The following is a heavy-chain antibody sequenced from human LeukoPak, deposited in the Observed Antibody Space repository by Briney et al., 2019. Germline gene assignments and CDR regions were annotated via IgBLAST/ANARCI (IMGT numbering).Heavy chain of an antibody. CDR2: ISNSGGST. V-gene: IGHV3-23*01. CDR3: AKGQLAHDY. CDR1: GFTFSIFA. D-gene: IGHD6-6*01. J-gene: IGHJ4*02. Sequence: GGSLRLSCAASGFTFSIFAMSWVRQAPGKGLEWVSAISNSGGSTHYADSVKGRFAISRDNSKNTLYLQVNSLTAVDTAVYYCAKGQLAHDYWGQGTLVTVSS.